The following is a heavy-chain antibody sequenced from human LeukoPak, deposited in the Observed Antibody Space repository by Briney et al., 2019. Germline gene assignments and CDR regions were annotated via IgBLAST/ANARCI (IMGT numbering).Heavy chain of an antibody. V-gene: IGHV1-69*13. CDR1: GGTFSSYA. Sequence: SVKVSCKASGGTFSSYAISWVRQAPGQGLEWMGGIIPIFGTADYAQKFQGRVTITADESTSTAYMELSSLRSEDTAVYYCARSNIVVVPAAVDPDYYYGMDVWGQGTTVTVSS. CDR2: IIPIFGTA. CDR3: ARSNIVVVPAAVDPDYYYGMDV. D-gene: IGHD2-2*01. J-gene: IGHJ6*02.